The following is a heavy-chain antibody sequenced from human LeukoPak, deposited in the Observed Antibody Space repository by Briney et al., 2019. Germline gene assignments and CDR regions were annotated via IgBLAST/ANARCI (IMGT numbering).Heavy chain of an antibody. CDR1: GGSISSYY. Sequence: SETLSLTCTVSGGSISSYYWSWIRQPPGKGLEWIGYIYYGGSTNYNPSLKSRVTISVDTSKNQFSLKLSSVTAADTAVYYCARVDFHCGGDCYPDAFDIWGQGTMVTVSS. V-gene: IGHV4-59*01. CDR2: IYYGGST. CDR3: ARVDFHCGGDCYPDAFDI. D-gene: IGHD2-21*02. J-gene: IGHJ3*02.